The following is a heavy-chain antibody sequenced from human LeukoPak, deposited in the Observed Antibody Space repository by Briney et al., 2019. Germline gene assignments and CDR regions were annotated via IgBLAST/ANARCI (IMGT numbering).Heavy chain of an antibody. CDR3: ARSPGGMDV. Sequence: SETLSLTCAVSGYSISSGYYWGWIRQPPGKGLEWIGSIYYSGSTYYNPSPKSRVTISVDTSKNQFSLKLSSVTAADTAVYYCARSPGGMDVWGKGTTVTVSS. J-gene: IGHJ6*04. CDR1: GYSISSGYY. V-gene: IGHV4-38-2*01. CDR2: IYYSGST.